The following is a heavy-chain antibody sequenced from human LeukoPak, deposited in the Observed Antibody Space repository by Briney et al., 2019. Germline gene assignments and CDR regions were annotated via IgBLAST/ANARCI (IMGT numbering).Heavy chain of an antibody. D-gene: IGHD6-19*01. CDR1: VGSFIISTDN. CDR3: ARDRGGWLVRGTYYYAIDV. CDR2: FYYTGTT. J-gene: IGHJ6*02. V-gene: IGHV4-39*07. Sequence: SETLSFPGPSFVGSFIISTDNWAWFRHPPGKDLGWIGAFYYTGTTHYNPSLKSRVTISMDTSKNHFSLSLTSVTAADTAVYYCARDRGGWLVRGTYYYAIDVWGQGTTITVSS.